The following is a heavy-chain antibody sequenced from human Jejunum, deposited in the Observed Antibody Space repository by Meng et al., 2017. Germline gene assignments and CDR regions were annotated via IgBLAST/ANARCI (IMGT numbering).Heavy chain of an antibody. J-gene: IGHJ5*02. Sequence: GESLKISCAASGFTFSDYWMSWVRQAPGKGPEWVANIKEDGSEKYYVGSVEGRFTISRDNAKNSLYLQMTSLRAEDTAVYYCVRNEAWGQGTLVTVSS. V-gene: IGHV3-7*01. CDR2: IKEDGSEK. CDR3: VRNEA. CDR1: GFTFSDYW.